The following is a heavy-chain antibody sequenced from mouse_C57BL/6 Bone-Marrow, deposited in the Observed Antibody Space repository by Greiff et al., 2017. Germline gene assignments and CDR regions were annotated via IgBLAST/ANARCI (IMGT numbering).Heavy chain of an antibody. CDR1: GYTFTDYY. CDR2: INPYNGGT. Sequence: EVKLVESGPVLVKPGASVKMSCKASGYTFTDYYMNWVKQSHGKSLEWIGVINPYNGGTSYNQKFKGKATLTVDKSSSTAYMELNSLTSEDSAVYYCARVVATRDYWGQGTTLTVSS. CDR3: ARVVATRDY. J-gene: IGHJ2*01. D-gene: IGHD1-1*01. V-gene: IGHV1-19*01.